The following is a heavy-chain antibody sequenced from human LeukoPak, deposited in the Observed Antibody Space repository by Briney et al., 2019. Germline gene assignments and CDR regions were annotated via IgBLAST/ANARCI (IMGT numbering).Heavy chain of an antibody. CDR1: GYSFTSYW. CDR2: IYPGDSDI. Sequence: GESLKISCKGSGYSFTSYWIGWVRQMPGKGLGWMGIIYPGDSDIRYSPSFQGQVTISADKSISTVYLQWSSLKASDTAMYYCARALQTPYYYYGMDVWGQGTTVTVSS. V-gene: IGHV5-51*01. CDR3: ARALQTPYYYYGMDV. J-gene: IGHJ6*02.